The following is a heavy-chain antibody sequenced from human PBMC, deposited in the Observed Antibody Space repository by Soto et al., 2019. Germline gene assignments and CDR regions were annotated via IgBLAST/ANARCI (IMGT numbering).Heavy chain of an antibody. J-gene: IGHJ1*01. V-gene: IGHV3-13*01. CDR1: GFTFSGFD. Sequence: SLRLSCEASGFTFSGFDMHWVRQPTGKGLEWVSSIGTAGDTYYAVSVKGRFTISRDNAKNSLSLQMNSLRAGDMAVYFCANSQKVVKYLADFCGEGFQ. CDR3: ANSQKVVKYLADFCGEGFQ. CDR2: IGTAGDT. D-gene: IGHD3-22*01.